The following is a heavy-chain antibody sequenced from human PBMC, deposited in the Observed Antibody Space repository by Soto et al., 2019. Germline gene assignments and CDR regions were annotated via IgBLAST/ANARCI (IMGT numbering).Heavy chain of an antibody. CDR1: GFTLSSYA. V-gene: IGHV3-23*01. D-gene: IGHD3-3*01. CDR3: ARALGSLDPFDY. CDR2: IKSSGGGT. J-gene: IGHJ4*02. Sequence: PGGSLRLSCAASGFTLSSYAMGWVRQAPGKGLEWVSGIKSSGGGTYSADYVKGRFTISRDNSKNTLFLQMNSLIADDTAVYYCARALGSLDPFDYWGPGTPVTVSS.